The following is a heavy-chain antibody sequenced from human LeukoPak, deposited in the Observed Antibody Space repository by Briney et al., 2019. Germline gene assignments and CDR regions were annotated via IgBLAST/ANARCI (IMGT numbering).Heavy chain of an antibody. V-gene: IGHV3-66*01. Sequence: PSETLSLTCTVSGGSISSYYWSWIRQPPGKGLEWVSVIYSGGSTYYADSVKGRFTISRDNSKNTLYLQMNSLRAEDTAVYYCARAKYGSGSYGAFDIWGQGTMVTVSS. CDR1: GGSISSYY. CDR3: ARAKYGSGSYGAFDI. J-gene: IGHJ3*02. CDR2: IYSGGST. D-gene: IGHD3-10*01.